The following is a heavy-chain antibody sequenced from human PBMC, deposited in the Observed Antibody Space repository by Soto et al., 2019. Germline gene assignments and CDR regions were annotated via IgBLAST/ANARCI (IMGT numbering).Heavy chain of an antibody. CDR3: GRLPIAASGMGIDY. CDR2: ISASGGGT. V-gene: IGHV3-23*01. CDR1: GFTFSSYA. D-gene: IGHD6-13*01. J-gene: IGHJ4*02. Sequence: GGSLRLSCTASGFTFSSYAMSWVRQAPGKGLEWVSLISASGGGTYYADSVKGRFTISRDNSKNTLYLEMNSLRAEDTAVYFCGRLPIAASGMGIDYWGQGTPVTVSS.